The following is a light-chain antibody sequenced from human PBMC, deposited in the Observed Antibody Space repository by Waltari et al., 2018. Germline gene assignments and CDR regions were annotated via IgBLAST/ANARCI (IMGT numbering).Light chain of an antibody. CDR3: SSYTSSTVV. CDR2: DVS. V-gene: IGLV2-14*03. CDR1: SSDVGGYNS. J-gene: IGLJ2*01. Sequence: QSAPTQPASVSGSPGQSITISCTGTSSDVGGYNSVSWYQHHPGKAPKLMIYDVSNRPSGVSNRFSGSKSGNTASLTISGLQAEDEADYYCSSYTSSTVVFGGGTKLTVL.